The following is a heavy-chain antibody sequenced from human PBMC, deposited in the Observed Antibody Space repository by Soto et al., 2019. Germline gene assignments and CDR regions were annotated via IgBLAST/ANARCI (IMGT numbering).Heavy chain of an antibody. CDR2: INHSGST. CDR1: GGSFSGYY. D-gene: IGHD6-13*01. J-gene: IGHJ5*02. V-gene: IGHV4-34*01. Sequence: QVQLQQWGAGLLKPSETLSLTCAVYGGSFSGYYWSWIRQPPGKGLEWIGEINHSGSTNYNPSLNGRVTISVDTSKNQFSLKLSSVTAADTAVYYCARGASIAAARNNWFDPWGQGTLVTVSS. CDR3: ARGASIAAARNNWFDP.